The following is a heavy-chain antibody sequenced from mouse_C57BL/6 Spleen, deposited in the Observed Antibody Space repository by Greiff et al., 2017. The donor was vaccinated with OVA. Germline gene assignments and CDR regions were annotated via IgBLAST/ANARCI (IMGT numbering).Heavy chain of an antibody. CDR2: IRNKANGYTT. CDR1: GFTFTDYY. CDR3: ARRGNWDRAMDY. D-gene: IGHD4-1*01. V-gene: IGHV7-3*01. J-gene: IGHJ4*01. Sequence: EVHLVESGGGLVQPGGSLSLSCAASGFTFTDYYMSWVRQPPGKALEWLGFIRNKANGYTTEYSVSVKGRFTISRDNSQSILYLQMNALRAEDGAAYYCARRGNWDRAMDYWGQGTSVTVSS.